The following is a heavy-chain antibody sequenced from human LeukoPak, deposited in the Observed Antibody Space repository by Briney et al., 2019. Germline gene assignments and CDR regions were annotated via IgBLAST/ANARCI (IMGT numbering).Heavy chain of an antibody. CDR3: ARKISCGGDCYSLDY. Sequence: PGGSLRLSCAASGFTFSSYGMHWVRQAPGKGLEWVAVIWYDGSNKYYADSVKGRFTISRDNSKNTLYLQMNRLRAEDTAVYYCARKISCGGDCYSLDYWGQGTLVTVSS. CDR1: GFTFSSYG. J-gene: IGHJ4*02. D-gene: IGHD2-21*01. V-gene: IGHV3-33*01. CDR2: IWYDGSNK.